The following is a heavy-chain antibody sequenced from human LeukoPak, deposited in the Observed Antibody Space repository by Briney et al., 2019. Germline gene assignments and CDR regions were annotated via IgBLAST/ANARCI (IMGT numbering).Heavy chain of an antibody. J-gene: IGHJ4*02. D-gene: IGHD6-19*01. CDR1: GYTFTSYG. CDR2: IIPIFGTA. CDR3: ARSAIAVAGKADY. Sequence: GASVKVSCKASGYTFTSYGISWVRQAPGQGLEWMGGIIPIFGTANYAQKFQGRVTITADESTSTAYMELSSLRSEDTAVYYCARSAIAVAGKADYWGQGTLVTVSS. V-gene: IGHV1-69*13.